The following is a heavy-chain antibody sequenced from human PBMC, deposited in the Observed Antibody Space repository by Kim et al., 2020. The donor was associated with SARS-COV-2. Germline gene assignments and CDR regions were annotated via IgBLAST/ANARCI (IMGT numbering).Heavy chain of an antibody. V-gene: IGHV3-30*18. D-gene: IGHD6-13*01. CDR2: ISYDGSNK. CDR1: GFTFSSYG. CDR3: AKMIAAAGWRYYYYYYMDV. J-gene: IGHJ6*03. Sequence: GGSLRLSCAASGFTFSSYGMHWVRQAPGKGLEWVAVISYDGSNKYYADSVKGRFTISRDNSKNTLYLQMNSLRAEDTAVYYCAKMIAAAGWRYYYYYYMDVWGKGTTVTVSS.